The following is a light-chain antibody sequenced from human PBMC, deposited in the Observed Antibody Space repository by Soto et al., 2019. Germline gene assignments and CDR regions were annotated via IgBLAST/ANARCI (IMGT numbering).Light chain of an antibody. CDR3: QQYNNWPQT. CDR2: DAS. J-gene: IGKJ1*01. CDR1: QSLRSS. V-gene: IGKV3-15*01. Sequence: EIVMTQSPATLSVSPGERATLSCRASQSLRSSLAWYQQKPGQAPRHLIYDASTRATGIPARFSGSGSGTDFTLTISGLQSEDFAVYYCQQYNNWPQTFGQGTKVDIK.